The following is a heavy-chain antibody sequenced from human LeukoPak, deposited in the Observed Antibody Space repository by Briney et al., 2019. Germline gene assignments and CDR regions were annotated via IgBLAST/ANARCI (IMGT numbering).Heavy chain of an antibody. CDR2: MNPNSGIT. CDR3: ARSRGCSSTSCFDAFDI. CDR1: GYTFTSYD. Sequence: ASVKVSCKASGYTFTSYDINWVRQATGQGLEWMGWMNPNSGITGYAQKLQGRVTMTRNTSISTAYMELSSLRSEDTAVYYCARSRGCSSTSCFDAFDIWGQGTMVTVSS. D-gene: IGHD2-2*01. V-gene: IGHV1-8*01. J-gene: IGHJ3*02.